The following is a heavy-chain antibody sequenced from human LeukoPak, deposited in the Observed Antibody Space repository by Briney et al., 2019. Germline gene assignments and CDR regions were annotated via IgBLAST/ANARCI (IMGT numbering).Heavy chain of an antibody. J-gene: IGHJ4*02. D-gene: IGHD6-13*01. Sequence: PSETPSPTSTVSCFSLSSGYYWGWGRPPPREGGGWGGSIYHSGSTYYNPSLKSRVTISVDTSKNQFSLKLSSVTAADTAVYYCARDSLAAGSFFFDYWGQGTLVTVSS. CDR3: ARDSLAAGSFFFDY. CDR2: IYHSGST. CDR1: CFSLSSGYY. V-gene: IGHV4-38-2*02.